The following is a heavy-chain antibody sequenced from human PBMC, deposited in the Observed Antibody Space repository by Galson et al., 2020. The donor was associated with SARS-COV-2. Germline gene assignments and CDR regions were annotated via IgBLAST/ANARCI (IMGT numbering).Heavy chain of an antibody. Sequence: SETLSLTCTVSGGSISSGSYYWSWIRQPAGKGLEWIGRIYTSGSTNYNPSHKSRVTISVDTSKNQFSLKLSSVTAADTAVYYCAGVRGRDAFDIWGQGTMVTVSS. CDR1: GGSISSGSYY. CDR3: AGVRGRDAFDI. V-gene: IGHV4-61*02. CDR2: IYTSGST. D-gene: IGHD1-26*01. J-gene: IGHJ3*02.